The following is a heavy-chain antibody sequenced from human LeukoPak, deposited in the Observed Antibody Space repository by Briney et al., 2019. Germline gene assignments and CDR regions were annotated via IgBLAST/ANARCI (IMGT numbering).Heavy chain of an antibody. V-gene: IGHV3-74*01. D-gene: IGHD1/OR15-1a*01. CDR2: INGDGSST. CDR1: GFTLSYYW. J-gene: IGHJ5*02. Sequence: PGGSLRLSCAASGFTLSYYWMHWVRQAPGKGLVWVSCINGDGSSTNYADSVKGRFTISRDNAKNTLYLEMNSLRADDTAVYDCTMDPRNKGFDPWGQGTLVSVSS. CDR3: TMDPRNKGFDP.